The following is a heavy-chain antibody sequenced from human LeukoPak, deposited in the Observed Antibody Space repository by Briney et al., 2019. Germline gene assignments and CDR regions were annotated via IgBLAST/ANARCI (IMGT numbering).Heavy chain of an antibody. Sequence: PSETLSLTCAVYGGSFSGYYWSWIRQPPGKGLEWIGEINHSGSTNYNPSLQSRITISVDTAKNQFSLKLSSVTAADTAVYYCARVRIAAAGRGGFDYWGQGTLVTVSS. J-gene: IGHJ4*02. CDR3: ARVRIAAAGRGGFDY. D-gene: IGHD6-13*01. CDR2: INHSGST. V-gene: IGHV4-34*01. CDR1: GGSFSGYY.